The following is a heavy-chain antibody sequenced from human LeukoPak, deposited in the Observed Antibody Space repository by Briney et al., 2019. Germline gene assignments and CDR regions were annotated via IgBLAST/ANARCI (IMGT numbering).Heavy chain of an antibody. CDR3: AREGGNGDYPSITSYYYYYMDV. V-gene: IGHV1-2*02. Sequence: ASVKVSCKASGYTFTGYYMHWVRQAPGQGPEWMGWINPNSGGTNYAQKFQGRVTMTRDTSISTAYMELSRLRSDDTAVYYCAREGGNGDYPSITSYYYYYMDVWGKGTTVTVSS. J-gene: IGHJ6*03. CDR2: INPNSGGT. D-gene: IGHD4-17*01. CDR1: GYTFTGYY.